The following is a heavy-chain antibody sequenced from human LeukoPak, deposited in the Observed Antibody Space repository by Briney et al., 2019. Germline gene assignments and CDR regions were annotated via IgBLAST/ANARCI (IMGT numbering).Heavy chain of an antibody. J-gene: IGHJ4*02. CDR2: VYMGGTT. V-gene: IGHV3-66*01. CDR1: VFTVSTNY. CDR3: ARGLLRDGYTYTYSFDY. Sequence: GGSLRLSCAASVFTVSTNYMNLVRQAPGKGLEWVSVVYMGGTTYYADSVKGRFTISRDSTKNTIYLQMNNLSAEDTAVYYCARGLLRDGYTYTYSFDYWGQGALVTVSS. D-gene: IGHD5-18*01.